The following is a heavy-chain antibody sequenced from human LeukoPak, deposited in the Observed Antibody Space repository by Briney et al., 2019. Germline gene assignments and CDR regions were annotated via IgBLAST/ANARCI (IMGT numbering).Heavy chain of an antibody. CDR3: ARGPGRYYYDSSGYQI. D-gene: IGHD3-22*01. V-gene: IGHV1-2*02. J-gene: IGHJ3*02. CDR1: GYTFTGYY. CDR2: INPNSGGT. Sequence: GASVKVSCKASGYTFTGYYMHWVRQTPGQGLEWMGWINPNSGGTNYAQKFQGRVTMTRDTSISTAYMELSRLRSDDTAVYYCARGPGRYYYDSSGYQIWGQGTMVTVSS.